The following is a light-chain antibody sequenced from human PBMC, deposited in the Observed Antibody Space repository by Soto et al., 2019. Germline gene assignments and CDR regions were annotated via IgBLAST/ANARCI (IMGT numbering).Light chain of an antibody. CDR3: SSYTSSSTLGV. Sequence: QSVLPQPASVSGSPGQSITISCTGTSSDVGGYNYVSWYQQHPGKAPKLMIYDVSNRPSGVSNRFSGSKSGNTASLTLSGLQAEDEADYYCSSYTSSSTLGVFGGGTKVTVL. CDR1: SSDVGGYNY. V-gene: IGLV2-14*01. CDR2: DVS. J-gene: IGLJ2*01.